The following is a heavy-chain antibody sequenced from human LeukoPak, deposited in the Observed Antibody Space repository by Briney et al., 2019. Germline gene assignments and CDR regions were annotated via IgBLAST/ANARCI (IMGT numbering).Heavy chain of an antibody. CDR1: GGSISSCSYY. Sequence: SETLSLTCTVSGGSISSCSYYWGWIRQPPGKGLEWIGSIYYSGSTYYNPSLKSRVTISVDTSKNQFSLKLSSVTAADTAVYYCALSYGSGSYPDYYYYGMDVWGQGTTVTVSS. J-gene: IGHJ6*02. D-gene: IGHD3-10*01. V-gene: IGHV4-39*01. CDR2: IYYSGST. CDR3: ALSYGSGSYPDYYYYGMDV.